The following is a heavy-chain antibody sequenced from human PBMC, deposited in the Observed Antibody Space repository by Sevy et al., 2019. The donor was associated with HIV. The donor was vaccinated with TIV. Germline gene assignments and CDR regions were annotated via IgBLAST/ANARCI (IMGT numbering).Heavy chain of an antibody. J-gene: IGHJ4*02. V-gene: IGHV1-18*01. CDR2: ISAYSGDT. CDR3: AGDKPQGVVIIPGSMWGGVDY. Sequence: ASVKVSCKTFGYTFKTYGISWVRQAPGQGLEWMGWISAYSGDTNFAQKFQGKVTMTTDTSTSTAYVELSSQRSDDTAVYFCAGDKPQGVVIIPGSMWGGVDYWGQGTVVTVSS. D-gene: IGHD2-2*01. CDR1: GYTFKTYG.